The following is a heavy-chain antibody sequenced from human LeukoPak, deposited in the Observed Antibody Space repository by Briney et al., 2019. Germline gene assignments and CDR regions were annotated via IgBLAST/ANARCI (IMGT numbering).Heavy chain of an antibody. CDR3: ARSWYYYDSSGYYHYFDY. D-gene: IGHD3-22*01. J-gene: IGHJ4*02. V-gene: IGHV4-59*08. Sequence: SETLSLTCTVSGGSMSPYHWGWIRQPPGKGLEWTGYIYYSGSTNYNPSLKSRVTISVDTSKNQFSLKLSSVTAADTAVYYCARSWYYYDSSGYYHYFDYWGQGTLVTVSS. CDR2: IYYSGST. CDR1: GGSMSPYH.